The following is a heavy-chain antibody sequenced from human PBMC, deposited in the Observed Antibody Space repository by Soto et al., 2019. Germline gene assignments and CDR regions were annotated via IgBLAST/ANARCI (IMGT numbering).Heavy chain of an antibody. J-gene: IGHJ6*02. CDR1: GFTFSSYA. D-gene: IGHD6-13*01. V-gene: IGHV3-23*01. CDR3: AKDRLLYSSRYYYYGMDV. CDR2: ISGSGGST. Sequence: GGSLRLSCAASGFTFSSYAMSWVRQAPGKGLEWVSAISGSGGSTYYADSVKGRFTISRDNSKNTLYLQMNSLRAEDTAVYYCAKDRLLYSSRYYYYGMDVWGQGTTVTVSS.